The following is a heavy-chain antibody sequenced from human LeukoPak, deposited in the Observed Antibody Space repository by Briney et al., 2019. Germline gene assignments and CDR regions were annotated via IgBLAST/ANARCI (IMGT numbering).Heavy chain of an antibody. CDR2: IWFDGSNN. V-gene: IGHV3-33*01. CDR3: ARAPSLFFYNSSGYYNGYFDL. CDR1: GFTFSSYG. D-gene: IGHD3-22*01. J-gene: IGHJ2*01. Sequence: PGGSLRLSCAASGFTFSSYGMHWVRQAPGKGLEWVAVIWFDGSNNHYVDSVKGRFTISRDNSENTLYLQMNSLRADDMAVYYCARAPSLFFYNSSGYYNGYFDLWGRGTLVTVSS.